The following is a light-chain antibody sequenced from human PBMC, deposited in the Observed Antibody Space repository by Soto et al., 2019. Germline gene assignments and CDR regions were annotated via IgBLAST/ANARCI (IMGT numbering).Light chain of an antibody. V-gene: IGLV2-23*01. CDR1: SSDVGSYNL. J-gene: IGLJ2*01. Sequence: QSALTQPASVSGSPGQSITISCTGTSSDVGSYNLVSWYQQHPGKAPKLMIYEGSKRPSGVSNRFSGSKSGNTASLTISGLQAEDEAEYYCCSYAGSSTLVVFGGGTKVTVL. CDR3: CSYAGSSTLVV. CDR2: EGS.